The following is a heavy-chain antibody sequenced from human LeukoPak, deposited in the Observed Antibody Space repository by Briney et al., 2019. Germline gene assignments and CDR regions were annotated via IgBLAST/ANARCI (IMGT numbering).Heavy chain of an antibody. V-gene: IGHV1-8*03. CDR3: ARGRGYYDSSGYYH. Sequence: GASVKVSCKASGYTFTSYDINWVRQATGQGLEWMGWMNPNSGNTGYAQKFQGRVTINRNTSISTAYMELSSLRSEDTAVYYCARGRGYYDSSGYYHWGQGTLVTVSS. D-gene: IGHD3-22*01. CDR2: MNPNSGNT. CDR1: GYTFTSYD. J-gene: IGHJ4*02.